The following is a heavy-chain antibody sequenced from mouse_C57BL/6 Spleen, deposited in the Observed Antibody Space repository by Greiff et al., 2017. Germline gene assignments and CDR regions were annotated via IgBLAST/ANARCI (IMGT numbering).Heavy chain of an antibody. CDR2: IDPANGTT. J-gene: IGHJ4*01. CDR1: GFNIKNTY. V-gene: IGHV14-3*01. CDR3: ARFDYDVHYYAMDY. D-gene: IGHD2-4*01. Sequence: VQLQQSVAELVRPGASVKLSCTASGFNIKNTYMHWVKQRPEQGLEWIGRIDPANGTTKYAPKFKGKATITADTSSNTAYLQLSSLTSEYTAIYSCARFDYDVHYYAMDYWGQGTSVTVSS.